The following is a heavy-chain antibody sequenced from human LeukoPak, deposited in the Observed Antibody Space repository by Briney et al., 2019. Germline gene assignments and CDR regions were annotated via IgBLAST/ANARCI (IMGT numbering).Heavy chain of an antibody. CDR3: ARDRDGNFDY. D-gene: IGHD2-21*02. J-gene: IGHJ4*02. CDR2: IIPIFGTA. Sequence: SVKVSCKASGGTFSSYAISWVRQAPGQGLEWMGGIIPIFGTANYAQKFQGRVTMTRDTSTSTVYMELSSLRSEDTAVYYCARDRDGNFDYWGQGTLVTVSS. CDR1: GGTFSSYA. V-gene: IGHV1-69*05.